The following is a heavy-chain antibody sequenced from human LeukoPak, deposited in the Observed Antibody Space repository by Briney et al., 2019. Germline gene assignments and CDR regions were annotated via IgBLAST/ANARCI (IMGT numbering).Heavy chain of an antibody. CDR2: INHSGST. J-gene: IGHJ5*02. D-gene: IGHD3-3*01. Sequence: KPSETLSLTCAVYSGSFSGYYWSWIRQPPGKGLEWLGEINHSGSTNYNPSLKSRVTISVDTSKNQFSRKLSSVTAADTAVYYCARDSRRITIFGVVIGNWFDPWGQGTLVTVSS. CDR1: SGSFSGYY. V-gene: IGHV4-34*01. CDR3: ARDSRRITIFGVVIGNWFDP.